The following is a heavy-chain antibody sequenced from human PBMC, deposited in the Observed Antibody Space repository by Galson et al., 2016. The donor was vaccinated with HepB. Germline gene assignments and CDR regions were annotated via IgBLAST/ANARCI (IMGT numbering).Heavy chain of an antibody. Sequence: SLRLSCAASGFTFGDYWMTWVRQAPGRGLEWVANIRRDGSQINYVDSVRGRFSISRDNAKNSLYLQMNSLRAEDTALYYCTKWRGRSGWGPAGFDYWGQGTLVTVSS. V-gene: IGHV3-7*03. D-gene: IGHD3-22*01. CDR2: IRRDGSQI. CDR3: TKWRGRSGWGPAGFDY. J-gene: IGHJ4*02. CDR1: GFTFGDYW.